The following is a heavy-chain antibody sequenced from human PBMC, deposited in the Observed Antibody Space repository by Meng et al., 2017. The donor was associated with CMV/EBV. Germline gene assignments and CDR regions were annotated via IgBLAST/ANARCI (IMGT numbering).Heavy chain of an antibody. V-gene: IGHV1-69*05. CDR1: DTCRYYA. J-gene: IGHJ6*02. Sequence: DTCRYYAFSWVRQAPGQGLEWMGKIIPLFAAANYAQKFQGRLTITTDESTTTTYMELNSLRSDDTAVYYCARVTTGTTNYYYGMDVWGQGTTVTVSS. CDR3: ARVTTGTTNYYYGMDV. D-gene: IGHD1-1*01. CDR2: IIPLFAAA.